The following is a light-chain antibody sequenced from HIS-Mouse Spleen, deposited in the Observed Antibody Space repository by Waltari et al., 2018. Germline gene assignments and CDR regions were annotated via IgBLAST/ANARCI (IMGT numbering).Light chain of an antibody. J-gene: IGLJ2*01. CDR1: ALPKQY. CDR3: YSTDSSGNHRV. Sequence: SYELTQPPSVSVSPGQTARITSPGDALPKQYAYWDQQKSGQAPGLVIYEDSKRPSGIPGRFSGSSSGTMATLTISGAQVEDEADYYCYSTDSSGNHRVFGGGTKLTVL. CDR2: EDS. V-gene: IGLV3-10*01.